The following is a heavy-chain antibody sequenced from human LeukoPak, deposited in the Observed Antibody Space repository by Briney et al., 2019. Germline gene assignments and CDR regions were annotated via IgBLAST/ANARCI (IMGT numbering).Heavy chain of an antibody. CDR1: GGSISSYY. CDR2: IYYSGST. V-gene: IGHV4-59*08. J-gene: IGHJ4*02. Sequence: SETLSLTCTVSGGSISSYYWSWIRQPPGKGLEWIGYIYYSGSTNYNPSLKCRVTISVDTSKNQFSLKLSSVTAADTAVYYCARLRVAGKEVNLDYWGQGTLVTVSS. D-gene: IGHD6-19*01. CDR3: ARLRVAGKEVNLDY.